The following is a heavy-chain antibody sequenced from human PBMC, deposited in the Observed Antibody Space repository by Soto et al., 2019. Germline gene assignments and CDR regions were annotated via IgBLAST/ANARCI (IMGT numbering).Heavy chain of an antibody. V-gene: IGHV4-30-2*01. CDR3: ARSYYYDSSGYFDY. Sequence: LSLTCAVSGGSISSGGYSWSWIRQPPGKGLEWIGYIYHSGSTYYNPSLKSRVTISVDRSKNQFSLKLSSVTAADTAVYYCARSYYYDSSGYFDYWGQGTLVTVSS. D-gene: IGHD3-22*01. CDR1: GGSISSGGYS. J-gene: IGHJ4*02. CDR2: IYHSGST.